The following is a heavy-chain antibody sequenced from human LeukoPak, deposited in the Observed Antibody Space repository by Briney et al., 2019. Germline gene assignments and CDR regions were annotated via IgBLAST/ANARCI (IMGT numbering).Heavy chain of an antibody. V-gene: IGHV3-21*01. CDR2: ISSSSSYI. J-gene: IGHJ4*02. Sequence: GGSLRLSCAASGFTFSSYSMNWVRQAPGKGLEWVSSISSSSSYIYYADSVKGRFTISRDNAKNSLYLQMNSLRAEDTALYYCARGGRAGQQLLVWGQGTLVTVSS. CDR3: ARGGRAGQQLLV. D-gene: IGHD6-13*01. CDR1: GFTFSSYS.